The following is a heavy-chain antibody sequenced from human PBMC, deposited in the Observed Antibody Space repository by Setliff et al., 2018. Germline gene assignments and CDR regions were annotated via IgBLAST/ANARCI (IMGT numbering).Heavy chain of an antibody. D-gene: IGHD6-13*01. CDR1: GYTFTSYG. Sequence: SVKVSCKASGYTFTSYGISWVRQAPGQGLEWMGGIIPIFGTANYAQKFQGRVTITADESTSTAYMELSSLRSGDTAVYYCARDRPPGIAAAGSPNWFDPWGQGTLVTVS. V-gene: IGHV1-69*13. J-gene: IGHJ5*02. CDR2: IIPIFGTA. CDR3: ARDRPPGIAAAGSPNWFDP.